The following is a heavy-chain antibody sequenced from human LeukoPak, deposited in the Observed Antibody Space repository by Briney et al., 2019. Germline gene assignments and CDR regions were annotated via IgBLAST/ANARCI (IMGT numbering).Heavy chain of an antibody. Sequence: SETLSHNWYISGDSVSTNSASWNWIRQSPSRGLEWLGRTYYRSKWYNDYVFSVKGRITINPDTSNNQFSLQLSSLTPEDTAVYYCARANLVEDPSEWYWDYFDYWG. V-gene: IGHV6-1*01. J-gene: IGHJ4*01. CDR3: ARANLVEDPSEWYWDYFDY. CDR1: GDSVSTNSAS. CDR2: TYYRSKWYN. D-gene: IGHD6-19*01.